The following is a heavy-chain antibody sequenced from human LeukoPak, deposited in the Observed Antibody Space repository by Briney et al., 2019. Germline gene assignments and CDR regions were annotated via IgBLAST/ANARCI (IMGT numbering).Heavy chain of an antibody. J-gene: IGHJ4*02. V-gene: IGHV3-30*03. Sequence: GGSLRLSCAASGFTFSSYGMHWVRQAPGKGLEWVAVISYDGSNKYYADSVKGRFTISRDNSENTLYLQMNSLTAEDSAVYYCAREYKPSGSFGDYWGQGTLVTVSS. D-gene: IGHD3-10*01. CDR2: ISYDGSNK. CDR3: AREYKPSGSFGDY. CDR1: GFTFSSYG.